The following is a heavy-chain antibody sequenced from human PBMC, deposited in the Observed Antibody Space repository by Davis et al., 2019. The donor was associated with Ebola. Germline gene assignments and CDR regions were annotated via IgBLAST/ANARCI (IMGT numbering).Heavy chain of an antibody. D-gene: IGHD6-19*01. Sequence: AASVKVSCKASGYTFTSYAMHWVRQAPGQRLEWMGWINAGNGNTKYSQKFQGRVTITRDTSASTAYMGLSSLSSEDTALYYCSRFSLYSSDWDYWGQGTLVTVSS. V-gene: IGHV1-3*01. CDR1: GYTFTSYA. J-gene: IGHJ4*02. CDR3: SRFSLYSSDWDY. CDR2: INAGNGNT.